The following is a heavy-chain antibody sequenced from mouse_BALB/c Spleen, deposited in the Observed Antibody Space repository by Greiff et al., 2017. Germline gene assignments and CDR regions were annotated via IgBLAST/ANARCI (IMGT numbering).Heavy chain of an antibody. CDR2: IAPGSGST. D-gene: IGHD2-1*01. CDR1: GYTFTSYW. Sequence: DLVKPGASVKLSCKASGYTFTSYWLNWIKQRPGQGLEWIGRIAPGSGSTYYNEMFKGKATLTVDTSSSTAYIQLSSLSSEDSAVYFCARTGGNPWLAYGGQGTLGTVSA. J-gene: IGHJ3*01. V-gene: IGHV1S41*01. CDR3: ARTGGNPWLAY.